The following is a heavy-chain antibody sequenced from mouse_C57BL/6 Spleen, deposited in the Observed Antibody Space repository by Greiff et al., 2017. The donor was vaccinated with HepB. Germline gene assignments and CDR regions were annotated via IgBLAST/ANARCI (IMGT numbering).Heavy chain of an antibody. Sequence: VQLQQPGAELVRPGSSVKLSCKASGYTFTSYWMDWVKQRPGQGLEWIGNIYPSDSETHYNQKFKDKATLTVDKSSSTAYMQLSSLTSEDSAVYYCAFLTGFYAMDYWGQGTSVTVSS. J-gene: IGHJ4*01. CDR2: IYPSDSET. CDR3: AFLTGFYAMDY. V-gene: IGHV1-61*01. D-gene: IGHD4-1*01. CDR1: GYTFTSYW.